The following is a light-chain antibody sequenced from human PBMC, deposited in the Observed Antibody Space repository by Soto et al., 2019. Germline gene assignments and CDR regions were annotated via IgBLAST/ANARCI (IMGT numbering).Light chain of an antibody. V-gene: IGKV3-20*01. CDR1: QSVDSSF. J-gene: IGKJ1*01. CDR3: QQYVSSVT. CDR2: GAS. Sequence: EIVLTQSPSSLSLSPGERATLSCRASQSVDSSFFAWYQKKPGQAPRLLIDGASKRATGIPDMFSGRGSGTDFSLTISRLEAEDFAVYYCQQYVSSVTFGQGTKVEIK.